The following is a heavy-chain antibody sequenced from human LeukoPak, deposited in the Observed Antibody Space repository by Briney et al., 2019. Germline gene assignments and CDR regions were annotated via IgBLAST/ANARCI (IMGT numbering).Heavy chain of an antibody. CDR3: AKEYSGTLDY. D-gene: IGHD3-10*01. J-gene: IGHJ4*02. CDR1: GFTFSSYG. V-gene: IGHV3-30*18. Sequence: PGRSLRLSCAASGFTFSSYGMHWVRQAPGKGLEWVAVISYDGSNKYYADSVKGRFTISRDNSKNTLYLQMNSLRAEDTAVYYCAKEYSGTLDYWGQGTLVTVSS. CDR2: ISYDGSNK.